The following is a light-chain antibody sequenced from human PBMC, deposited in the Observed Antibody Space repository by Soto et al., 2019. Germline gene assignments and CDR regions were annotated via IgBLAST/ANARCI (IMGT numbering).Light chain of an antibody. V-gene: IGKV1-5*03. CDR3: QQYNTYWT. CDR1: QTISSW. Sequence: DIQMTQSPSTLSGSVGDRVTITCRASQTISSWLAWYRQKPGKAPKLLIYKASTLKSGVPSRFSGSGSGTEFTLTISSLQPDDSATYYCQQYNTYWTFGQGTKVDIK. J-gene: IGKJ1*01. CDR2: KAS.